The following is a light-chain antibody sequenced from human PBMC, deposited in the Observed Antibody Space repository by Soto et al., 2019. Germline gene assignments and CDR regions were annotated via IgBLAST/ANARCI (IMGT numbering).Light chain of an antibody. CDR2: SNN. CDR1: SSNIGSNT. Sequence: QSVLTQPHSASGTPGQRVTISSSGSSSNIGSNTVNWYQQLPGTAPKLLIYSNNQRPSGVPDRFSGSKSGTSASLAISGLQSVDEADYYCAAWDDSLNAWVFGGGTKLTVL. V-gene: IGLV1-44*01. CDR3: AAWDDSLNAWV. J-gene: IGLJ3*02.